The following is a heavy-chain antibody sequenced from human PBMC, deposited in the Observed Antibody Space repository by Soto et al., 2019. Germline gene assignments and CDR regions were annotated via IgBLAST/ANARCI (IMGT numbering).Heavy chain of an antibody. V-gene: IGHV4-30-2*01. D-gene: IGHD1-26*01. Sequence: QLRLHESGSGLVKPSQTLSLTCTVSGASITFGGYSWSWIRQTPGKGLEWIGYINHLETTFYNPSFESRLTLSIDTAKNQFSLKLHSMSAADRAVYFCARGGGSDSFDYWGQGILVTVSS. CDR1: GASITFGGYS. CDR2: INHLETT. CDR3: ARGGGSDSFDY. J-gene: IGHJ4*02.